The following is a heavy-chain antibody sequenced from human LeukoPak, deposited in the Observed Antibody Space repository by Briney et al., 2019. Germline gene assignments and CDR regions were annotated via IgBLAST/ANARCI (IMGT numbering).Heavy chain of an antibody. V-gene: IGHV3-66*01. J-gene: IGHJ4*02. Sequence: PGGSLRLSCAASGFTVSSNYMSWVRQAPGKGLEWVSLIYSGGSTYYADSVKGRFIISRDNSKNMVYLQMNSLRVEDTAVYYCARDYLGWLGWGQGTLVTVS. CDR1: GFTVSSNY. CDR2: IYSGGST. CDR3: ARDYLGWLG. D-gene: IGHD3-10*01.